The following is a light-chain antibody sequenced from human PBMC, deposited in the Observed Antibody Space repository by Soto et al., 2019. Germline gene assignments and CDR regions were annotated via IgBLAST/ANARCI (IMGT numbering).Light chain of an antibody. Sequence: EIVLTQSPAALSLSLGERATLSCRASQYLSTSYLAWYQQKPGQAPRLLIYGTSRRATGLPDRFSGSGSGTDFTLTITRLEPEDFAVYYCQQYAGSPKTFGLGTKLEIK. V-gene: IGKV3-20*01. CDR1: QYLSTSY. CDR2: GTS. J-gene: IGKJ2*01. CDR3: QQYAGSPKT.